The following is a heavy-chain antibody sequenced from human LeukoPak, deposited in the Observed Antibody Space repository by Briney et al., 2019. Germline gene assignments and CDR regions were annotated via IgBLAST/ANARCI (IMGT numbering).Heavy chain of an antibody. D-gene: IGHD3-3*01. V-gene: IGHV3-11*04. CDR3: ARGATHTIFGVVIIPDPYYYYYMDV. CDR1: GFTFSDYY. Sequence: KPGGSLRLSCAASGFTFSDYYMSWIRQAPGKGLEWVSYISSSGSTIYYADSVKGRFTISRDNAKNSLYLQMNSLRAEDTAVYYCARGATHTIFGVVIIPDPYYYYYMDVWGKGTTVTVSS. CDR2: ISSSGSTI. J-gene: IGHJ6*03.